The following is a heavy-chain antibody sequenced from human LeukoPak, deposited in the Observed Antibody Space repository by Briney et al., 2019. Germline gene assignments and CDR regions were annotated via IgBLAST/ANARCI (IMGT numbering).Heavy chain of an antibody. V-gene: IGHV3-48*03. CDR1: GFTFSSYE. Sequence: GGSLRLSCAASGFTFSSYEMHWVRQAPGEGLEWVSYISSSGSTIYYADSVRGRFTISRDNAKNSLYLQMNSLRAEDTAVYYCARDYGGSSPFDYWGQGTLVTVSS. D-gene: IGHD4-23*01. CDR2: ISSSGSTI. CDR3: ARDYGGSSPFDY. J-gene: IGHJ4*02.